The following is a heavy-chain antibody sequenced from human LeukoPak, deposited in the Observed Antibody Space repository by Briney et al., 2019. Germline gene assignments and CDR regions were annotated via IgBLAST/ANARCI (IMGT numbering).Heavy chain of an antibody. V-gene: IGHV3-30*03. CDR2: ISYDGSNK. Sequence: PGGSLRLSCAAPGFTFDDYGMNWVRQGPGKGLEWVAVISYDGSNKYYEDSVKGRFTISRDNSKNTLYLQMNSLRAEDTAVYYCARGLTGGDPVWGQGTLVTVSS. CDR3: ARGLTGGDPV. CDR1: GFTFDDYG. D-gene: IGHD7-27*01. J-gene: IGHJ4*02.